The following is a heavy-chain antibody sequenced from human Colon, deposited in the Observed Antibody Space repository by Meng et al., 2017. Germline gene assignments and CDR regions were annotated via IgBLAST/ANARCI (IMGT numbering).Heavy chain of an antibody. V-gene: IGHV4-4*02. Sequence: VQLQRSGTGLGTPSGTLPLTSDAAGVSINSSDGWRWVRQPPGKGLEWIAEIFHSGSTNYKSSLKSRATISVDRSKNQFSLKLNSVTAADTAVYYCAAIFGLGPGYWGQGTLVTVSS. CDR3: AAIFGLGPGY. CDR1: GVSINSSDG. CDR2: IFHSGST. D-gene: IGHD3-3*01. J-gene: IGHJ4*02.